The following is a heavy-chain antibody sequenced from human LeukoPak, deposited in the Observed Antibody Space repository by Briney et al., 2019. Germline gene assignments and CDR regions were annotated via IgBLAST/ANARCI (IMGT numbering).Heavy chain of an antibody. Sequence: KTSETLSLTCAVSGASISGSGYYLGWIRQSPGKGLEWIGNIYYTGNTYYNASLQSRVTISIDTSENQFSLRLNSVTAADTAIYYWVKSGGYGLIDYWGPGTLVTVSS. J-gene: IGHJ4*02. V-gene: IGHV4-39*01. D-gene: IGHD1-26*01. CDR1: GASISGSGYY. CDR2: IYYTGNT. CDR3: VKSGGYGLIDY.